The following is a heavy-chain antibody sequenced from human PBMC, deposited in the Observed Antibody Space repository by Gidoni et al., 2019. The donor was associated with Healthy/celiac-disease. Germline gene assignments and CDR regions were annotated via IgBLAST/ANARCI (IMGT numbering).Heavy chain of an antibody. CDR3: AKDTSGWYSNYFDY. Sequence: EVQLVESGGGLVQPGGSLRLSCAASGFTLDDYAMHWVRQAPGKGMEWVSGISWNSGSIGYADSVKGRFTISRDNAKNSLYLQMNSLRAEDTALYYCAKDTSGWYSNYFDYWGQGTLVTVSS. D-gene: IGHD6-19*01. CDR2: ISWNSGSI. V-gene: IGHV3-9*01. CDR1: GFTLDDYA. J-gene: IGHJ4*02.